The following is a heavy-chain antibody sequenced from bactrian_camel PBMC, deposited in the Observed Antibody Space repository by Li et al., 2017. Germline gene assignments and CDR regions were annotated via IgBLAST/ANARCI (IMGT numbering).Heavy chain of an antibody. J-gene: IGHJ4*01. CDR1: GLSLADSD. V-gene: IGHV3S63*01. D-gene: IGHD2*01. Sequence: VQLVESGGGSVQAGETLRISCLVSGLSLADSDMGWYRRAPGNQCELISTTSSDGSTWYSDSVKGRFTISQDFAKNTVYLQMHNVRPEDSAEYYCVRGRGGWSVKYYLVEDATQGTQVTVS. CDR2: TTSSDGST.